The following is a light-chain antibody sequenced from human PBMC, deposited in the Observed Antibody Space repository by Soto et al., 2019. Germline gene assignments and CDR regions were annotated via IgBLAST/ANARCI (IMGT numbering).Light chain of an antibody. CDR3: QQYNNWYT. CDR2: GAS. CDR1: QSVSNN. J-gene: IGKJ2*01. V-gene: IGKV3-15*01. Sequence: EVVLTQSPVTLSVSPGERATLSCRAGQSVSNNLAWYQQKPGQAPRLLIYGASTRATGIPARFSGSGSGTEFTLTISSLQSEDFAVYYCQQYNNWYTFGQGTKLEIK.